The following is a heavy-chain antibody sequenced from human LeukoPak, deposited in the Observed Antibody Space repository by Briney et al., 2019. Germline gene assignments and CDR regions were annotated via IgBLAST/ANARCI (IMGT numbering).Heavy chain of an antibody. CDR2: ISYDGSNK. D-gene: IGHD6-13*01. CDR3: ARGTYSSSWYVFNY. Sequence: GGSLRLSCAASGFTFSSYAMHWVRQAPGKGLEWVAVISYDGSNKYYADSVKGRFTISRDNSKNTLYLQMNSLRAEDTAVYYCARGTYSSSWYVFNYWGQGNLVTVSS. CDR1: GFTFSSYA. V-gene: IGHV3-30-3*01. J-gene: IGHJ4*02.